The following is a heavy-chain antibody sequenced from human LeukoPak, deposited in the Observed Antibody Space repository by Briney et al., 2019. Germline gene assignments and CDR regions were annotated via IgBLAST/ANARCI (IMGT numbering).Heavy chain of an antibody. CDR1: GGSFSGYY. CDR3: ARGSDDYKLGNL. V-gene: IGHV4-34*01. Sequence: SETLSLTCAVYGGSFSGYYWSWIRQPPGKGLEWIGEINHSGSTNYNPSLKSRVTISVDTSKNQFSLKLSSVTAADTAVYYCARGSDDYKLGNLWGQGTLVTVSS. CDR2: INHSGST. J-gene: IGHJ4*02. D-gene: IGHD5-24*01.